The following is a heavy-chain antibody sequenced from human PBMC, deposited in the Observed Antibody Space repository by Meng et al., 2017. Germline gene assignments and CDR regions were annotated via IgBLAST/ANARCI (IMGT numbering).Heavy chain of an antibody. V-gene: IGHV6-1*01. CDR1: GDSVSRNSAA. Sequence: GPGWGKPSQTTAPICAILGDSVSRNSAAWNWIRQSPSRGLEWLGRAYYRSKWYHDYAESVKSRISIDPDISKNQFSLQLRSVTPEDSAVYYCARGSYSFDSWGQRTLVTVSS. J-gene: IGHJ4*02. CDR2: AYYRSKWYH. D-gene: IGHD1-26*01. CDR3: ARGSYSFDS.